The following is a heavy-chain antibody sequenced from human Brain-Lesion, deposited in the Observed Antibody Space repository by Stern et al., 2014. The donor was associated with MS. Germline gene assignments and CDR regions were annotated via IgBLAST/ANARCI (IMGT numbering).Heavy chain of an antibody. J-gene: IGHJ4*02. V-gene: IGHV4-61*02. Sequence: VHLVESGPGLVKPSQTLSLTCTVSGGSVGSGSYDWSWIRQPAGKGLEWIGRIYTPGSTYYNPSLKSRVSISIDTSKNQFSLKLTSVTAADTAVYYCARDKEDTNMAFRYFDNWGQGTLVTVSS. D-gene: IGHD5-18*01. CDR1: GGSVGSGSYD. CDR3: ARDKEDTNMAFRYFDN. CDR2: IYTPGST.